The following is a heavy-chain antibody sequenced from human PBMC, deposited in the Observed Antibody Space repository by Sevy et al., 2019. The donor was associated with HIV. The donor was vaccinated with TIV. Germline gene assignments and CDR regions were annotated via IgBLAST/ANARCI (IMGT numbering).Heavy chain of an antibody. D-gene: IGHD1-1*01. CDR2: ISSSGSTI. CDR1: GFTFSTYS. J-gene: IGHJ4*02. Sequence: GGSLRLSCAASGFTFSTYSMNWVRQAPGKGLEWVSYISSSGSTIYYADSVKGGFTISRDKAKNSLYLQMNSLRDEDTAVYYCAREIATSGGKGVFDYWGQGTLVTVSS. V-gene: IGHV3-48*02. CDR3: AREIATSGGKGVFDY.